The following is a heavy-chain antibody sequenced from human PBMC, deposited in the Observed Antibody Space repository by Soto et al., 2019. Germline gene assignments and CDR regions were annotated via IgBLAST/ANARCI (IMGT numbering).Heavy chain of an antibody. Sequence: EVQLLESGGGLVQPGGSLRLSCAASGFTFSGYAMSWVRQAPGKGLEWVSAISGSGGSTYYADSVKGRFTISRGNSKNTMYLQMNSLRAEDTAVYYCAKGGPYYYDSSGYYDYWGQGTLVTVSS. J-gene: IGHJ4*02. CDR2: ISGSGGST. CDR1: GFTFSGYA. V-gene: IGHV3-23*01. D-gene: IGHD3-22*01. CDR3: AKGGPYYYDSSGYYDY.